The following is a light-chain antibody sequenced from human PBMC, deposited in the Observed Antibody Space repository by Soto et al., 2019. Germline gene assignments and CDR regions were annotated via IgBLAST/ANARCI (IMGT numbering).Light chain of an antibody. J-gene: IGLJ1*01. V-gene: IGLV2-14*01. CDR2: EVS. CDR1: SSDVGGYNY. CDR3: SSYTSSNTYV. Sequence: QSVLTQPASVSGSPGQSITISCTGTSSDVGGYNYVSWYQQHPGKAPKLMIHEVSNRPSGVSNRFFGSKSGNTASLTISGLQAEDEADYYCSSYTSSNTYVFGTGTKLTVL.